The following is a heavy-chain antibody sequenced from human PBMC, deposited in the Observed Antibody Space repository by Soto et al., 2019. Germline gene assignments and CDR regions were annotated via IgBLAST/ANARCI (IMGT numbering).Heavy chain of an antibody. CDR2: VSGGGGGT. D-gene: IGHD3-3*01. J-gene: IGHJ4*02. V-gene: IGHV3-23*01. Sequence: EVQLLESGGGLVQPGGSLRLSCAASGFTFSSYDMTWVRQPPGKGLEWVSTVSGGGGGTYYADSVKGRFTISRDNSKNTLYLQMNSLRAEDTAVYYCAKRGSFGANDYWGQGTLLTVSS. CDR3: AKRGSFGANDY. CDR1: GFTFSSYD.